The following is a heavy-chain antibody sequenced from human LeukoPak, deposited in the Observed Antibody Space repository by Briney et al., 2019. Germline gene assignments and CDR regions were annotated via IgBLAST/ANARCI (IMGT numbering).Heavy chain of an antibody. J-gene: IGHJ6*02. CDR2: IVVGSGNT. D-gene: IGHD3-22*01. V-gene: IGHV1-58*02. Sequence: SVKVSCKASEFTFTSSAMQWVRQARGQRLEWIGWIVVGSGNTNYAQKFQERVTITRDMSTSTAYMELSSLRSEDTAVYYCAAAGPPYYYDSSGYYYYYGMDVWGQGTTVTVSS. CDR1: EFTFTSSA. CDR3: AAAGPPYYYDSSGYYYYYGMDV.